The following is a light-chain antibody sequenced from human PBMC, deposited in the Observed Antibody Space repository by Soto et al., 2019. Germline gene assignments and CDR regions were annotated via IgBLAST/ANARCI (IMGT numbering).Light chain of an antibody. Sequence: DIVMTQYPDSLAVSLGERATINCKSSQSVLYSSNNKNYLAWYQQKPGQPPKLLIYWASTRESGVPDRFSGSGSGTDVTLTISSLQAEDVSVYYCQQYYITHETFGQGTKLEIK. CDR3: QQYYITHET. CDR2: WAS. V-gene: IGKV4-1*01. CDR1: QSVLYSSNNKNY. J-gene: IGKJ2*01.